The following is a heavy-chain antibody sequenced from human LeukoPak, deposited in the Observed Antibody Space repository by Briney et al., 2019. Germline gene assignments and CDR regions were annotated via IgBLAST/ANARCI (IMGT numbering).Heavy chain of an antibody. J-gene: IGHJ4*02. Sequence: SETLSLTCTVSGVSIRSGDYYWGWVRQSPGKGLEWIGSMSSGGSTFYNPSLKSRVSISVDTSNNQFSLKLNSVTAADTAVYYCARHLAGHFGGFYFDYWGQGTLVTVSS. D-gene: IGHD2-21*01. CDR1: GVSIRSGDYY. V-gene: IGHV4-39*07. CDR3: ARHLAGHFGGFYFDY. CDR2: MSSGGST.